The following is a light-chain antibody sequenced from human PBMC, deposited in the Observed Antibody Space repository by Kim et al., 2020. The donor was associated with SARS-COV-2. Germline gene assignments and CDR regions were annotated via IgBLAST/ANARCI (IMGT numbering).Light chain of an antibody. V-gene: IGKV4-1*01. CDR1: QSVLYSSNNKNY. Sequence: TINCKSSQSVLYSSNNKNYLAWYQQKPGQPPKLLIYWASTRESGVPDRFSGSGSGTDFTLTISSLQAEDVAVYYCQQYYSTPPITFGQGTRLEIK. CDR2: WAS. J-gene: IGKJ5*01. CDR3: QQYYSTPPIT.